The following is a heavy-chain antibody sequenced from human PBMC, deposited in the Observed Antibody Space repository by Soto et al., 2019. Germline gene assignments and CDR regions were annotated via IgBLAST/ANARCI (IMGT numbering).Heavy chain of an antibody. D-gene: IGHD3-22*01. V-gene: IGHV4-4*02. Sequence: QVQLQESGPGLVKPSGTLSLTCAVSGDSISNSNWWTWVRQPPGKGLEWIGEVYHRGATNYNPSLKRRVTXXVXQXXNQSSLKLSAVTAADTAIYYCASRDYYDSTGYYSWWGQGILVTVSS. J-gene: IGHJ4*02. CDR2: VYHRGAT. CDR3: ASRDYYDSTGYYSW. CDR1: GDSISNSNW.